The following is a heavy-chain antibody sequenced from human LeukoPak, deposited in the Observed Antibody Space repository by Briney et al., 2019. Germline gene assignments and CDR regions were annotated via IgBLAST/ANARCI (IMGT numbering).Heavy chain of an antibody. CDR3: ARSDRDLWYFDL. Sequence: PSETLSLTCTVSGGSISTYYWSWIRQPPGKGLELIGYVYYSGTTNYKYKSSLKSRVTISVDTSKNQFSLRLSSVTAADTAVYYCARSDRDLWYFDLWGRGTLVTVSS. CDR2: VYYSGTT. CDR1: GGSISTYY. J-gene: IGHJ2*01. V-gene: IGHV4-59*01.